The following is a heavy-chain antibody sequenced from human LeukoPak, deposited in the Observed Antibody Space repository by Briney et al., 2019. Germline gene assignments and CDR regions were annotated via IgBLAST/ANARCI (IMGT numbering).Heavy chain of an antibody. CDR3: ARGYTLRFLEWLLRY. J-gene: IGHJ4*02. CDR1: GYTFTGYY. Sequence: ASVKVSCKASGYTFTGYYMHWVRQAPGQGLECMGWINPNSGGTNYAQKFQGRVTMTRDTSISTAYMELSRLRSDDTAVYYCARGYTLRFLEWLLRYWGQGTLVTVSS. V-gene: IGHV1-2*02. CDR2: INPNSGGT. D-gene: IGHD3-3*01.